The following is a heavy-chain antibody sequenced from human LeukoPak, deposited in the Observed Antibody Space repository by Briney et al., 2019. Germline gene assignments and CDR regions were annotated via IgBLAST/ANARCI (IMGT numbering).Heavy chain of an antibody. J-gene: IGHJ4*02. Sequence: SETLSLTCAVSGYSISGVYYWGWVRQPPGKGLEWVGSIYHGGSTYYNPSLKSRVTISVDASKNQFSLSLSSVTAADTAVYYCARTRFKTGYSYDSSGYFLDYWGQGTLVTVSS. CDR3: ARTRFKTGYSYDSSGYFLDY. CDR2: IYHGGST. V-gene: IGHV4-38-2*01. D-gene: IGHD3-22*01. CDR1: GYSISGVYY.